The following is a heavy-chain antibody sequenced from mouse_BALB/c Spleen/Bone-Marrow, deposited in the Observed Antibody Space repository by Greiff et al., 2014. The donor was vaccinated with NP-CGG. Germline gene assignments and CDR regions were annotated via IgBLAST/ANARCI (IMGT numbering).Heavy chain of an antibody. CDR1: GFNIKDTY. V-gene: IGHV14-3*02. D-gene: IGHD2-2*01. CDR2: IDPANGNT. CDR3: ARWLRRYYAMDY. J-gene: IGHJ4*01. Sequence: EVQLQQSGAELMKPGASVKLSCTASGFNIKDTYMHWVKQRPEQGLEWIGRIDPANGNTKYDPKFQGKATITADTSSNTAYLQLSSLTSEDTAVYYCARWLRRYYAMDYWGQGTSVTVSS.